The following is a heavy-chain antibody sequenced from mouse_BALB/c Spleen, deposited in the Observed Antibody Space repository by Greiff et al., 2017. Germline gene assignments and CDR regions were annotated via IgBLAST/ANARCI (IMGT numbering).Heavy chain of an antibody. D-gene: IGHD2-4*01. V-gene: IGHV14-3*02. J-gene: IGHJ4*01. Sequence: VQLQQSGAELVKPGASVKLSCTASGFNIKDTYMHWVKQRPEQGLEWIGRIDPANGNTKYDPKFQGKATITADTSSNTAYLQLSSLTSEDTAVYYCAAYDYDVGNAMDYWGQGTSVTVSS. CDR3: AAYDYDVGNAMDY. CDR1: GFNIKDTY. CDR2: IDPANGNT.